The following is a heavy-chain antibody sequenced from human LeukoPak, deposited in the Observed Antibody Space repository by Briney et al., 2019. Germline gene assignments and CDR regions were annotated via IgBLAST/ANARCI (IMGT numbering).Heavy chain of an antibody. CDR2: IYYSGST. J-gene: IGHJ4*02. V-gene: IGHV4-59*01. D-gene: IGHD2-21*01. CDR3: ARQALWFFDH. CDR1: GGSISSYY. Sequence: PSETLSLTCTVSGGSISSYYWSWIRQPPGKGLEWIGYIYYSGSTKYKPSLKSRVTISVDTSKNQFSLKLSSVTAADTAVYYCARQALWFFDHWGQGTLVTVSS.